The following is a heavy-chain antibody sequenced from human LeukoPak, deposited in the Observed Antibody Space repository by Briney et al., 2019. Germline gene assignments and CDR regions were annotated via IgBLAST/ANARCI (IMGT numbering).Heavy chain of an antibody. Sequence: KSSETLSLTCTVSGYSISSGYYWGWIRQPPGKGLEWIGSIYHSGSTYYNPSLKSRVTISVDTSKNQFSLKLSPVTAADTAVYYCARDLAREDAFDIWGQGTMVTVSS. V-gene: IGHV4-38-2*02. D-gene: IGHD2-21*01. CDR3: ARDLAREDAFDI. CDR2: IYHSGST. J-gene: IGHJ3*02. CDR1: GYSISSGYY.